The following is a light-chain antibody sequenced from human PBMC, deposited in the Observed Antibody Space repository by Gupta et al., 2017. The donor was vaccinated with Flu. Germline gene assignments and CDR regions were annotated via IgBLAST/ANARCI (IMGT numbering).Light chain of an antibody. CDR3: NSYGAPNF. J-gene: IGLJ2*01. CDR2: DVN. Sequence: VSWYQQHPGQAPKLIIYDVNKRPSGVPDRFAGSKSGNTASLTISGLQPEDEADYHCNSYGAPNFIGGGTRLNVL. V-gene: IGLV2-11*01.